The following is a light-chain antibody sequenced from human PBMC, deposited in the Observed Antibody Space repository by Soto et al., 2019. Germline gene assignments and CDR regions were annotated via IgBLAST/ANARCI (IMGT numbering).Light chain of an antibody. CDR1: SSDIGSYDH. CDR2: EVS. V-gene: IGLV2-18*02. Sequence: QSVLTQPASVSGSPGQSITISCTGTSSDIGSYDHVSWYQQHPGTAPKLMIYEVSNRPSGVPDRFSGSKSGNTASLTISGLQPEDETDYYCTSFTTSKTCIFGTGTKVTVL. J-gene: IGLJ1*01. CDR3: TSFTTSKTCI.